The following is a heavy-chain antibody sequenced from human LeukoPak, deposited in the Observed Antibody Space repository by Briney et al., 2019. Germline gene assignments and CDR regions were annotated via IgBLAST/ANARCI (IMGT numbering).Heavy chain of an antibody. D-gene: IGHD6-13*01. J-gene: IGHJ4*02. CDR3: AALSSSWSGRVFDY. CDR2: IRYDGSNK. Sequence: PGGSLRLSCAASGFTFSSYGMHWVRQAPGKGLEWVAFIRYDGSNKYYADSVKGRFTISRDNSKSTLYLQMNSLRAEDTAVYYCAALSSSWSGRVFDYWGQGTLVTVSS. V-gene: IGHV3-30*02. CDR1: GFTFSSYG.